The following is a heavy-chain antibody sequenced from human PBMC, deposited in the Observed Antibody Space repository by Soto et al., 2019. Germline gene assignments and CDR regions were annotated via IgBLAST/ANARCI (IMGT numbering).Heavy chain of an antibody. CDR1: GVIFSSYA. J-gene: IGHJ4*02. CDR2: IGGSGIGT. CDR3: AKGIAAYRPYYFDS. D-gene: IGHD2-21*01. Sequence: EVQLLESGGGLVQPGGSLRLSCAASGVIFSSYAMSWVRQAPGKGLEWVSAIGGSGIGTYYADSVKGRFTISRDNSNNTLCLQMTSLRAEDTALYYCAKGIAAYRPYYFDSWGQGTLVTVSS. V-gene: IGHV3-23*01.